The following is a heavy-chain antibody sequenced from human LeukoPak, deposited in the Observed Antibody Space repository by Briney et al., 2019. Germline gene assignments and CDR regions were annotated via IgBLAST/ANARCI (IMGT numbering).Heavy chain of an antibody. D-gene: IGHD2-2*01. CDR3: ARHRSKYQLLLVWFDP. CDR2: IYYSGST. Sequence: SETLSLTCTVSGGSISSSSYYWGWIRQPPGKGLEWIGSIYYSGSTYYNPSLKSRVTISVDTSKNQFSLKLSSVTAADTAVYYCARHRSKYQLLLVWFDPWGQGTLVTVSP. J-gene: IGHJ5*02. CDR1: GGSISSSSYY. V-gene: IGHV4-39*01.